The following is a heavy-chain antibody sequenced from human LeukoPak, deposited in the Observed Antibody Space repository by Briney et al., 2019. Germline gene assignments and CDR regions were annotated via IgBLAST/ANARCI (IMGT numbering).Heavy chain of an antibody. D-gene: IGHD3-9*01. Sequence: SETLSLTCTVSGGSISSGSYYWSWIRQPAGKGLEWIGRIYASGSTNYNPSLKRRVTISVDTSKNQFSLKLSSVTAADTAVYYCAREVGGYYDILTGYYLGWFDPWGQGTLVTVSS. CDR2: IYASGST. J-gene: IGHJ5*02. CDR3: AREVGGYYDILTGYYLGWFDP. CDR1: GGSISSGSYY. V-gene: IGHV4-61*02.